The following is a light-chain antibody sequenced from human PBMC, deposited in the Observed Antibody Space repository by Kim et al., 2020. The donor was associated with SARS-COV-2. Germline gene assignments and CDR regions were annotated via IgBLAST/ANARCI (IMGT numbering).Light chain of an antibody. CDR1: SSNIGAGYD. Sequence: QRVTISCTGSSSNIGAGYDVHWYQQLPGTAPKVVIYANTNRPSGVPDRFSGSKSGTSASLAITGLQAEDEADYYCQSFDSRLSGYVFGTGTKVTVL. V-gene: IGLV1-40*01. J-gene: IGLJ1*01. CDR3: QSFDSRLSGYV. CDR2: ANT.